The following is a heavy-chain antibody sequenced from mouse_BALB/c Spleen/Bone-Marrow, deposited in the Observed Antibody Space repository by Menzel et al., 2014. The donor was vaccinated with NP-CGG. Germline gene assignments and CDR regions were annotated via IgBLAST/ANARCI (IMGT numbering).Heavy chain of an antibody. V-gene: IGHV3-2*02. CDR3: ARGRTYFDY. J-gene: IGHJ2*01. Sequence: ESGPGLVKPSQSLSLTCTVTGYSITSDYAWNWIRQFPGNKLEWMGYISYSGSTSYNPSLKSRISITRDTSKNQFFLQLNSVTTEDTATYYCARGRTYFDYWGQGTTLTVSS. CDR2: ISYSGST. CDR1: GYSITSDYA.